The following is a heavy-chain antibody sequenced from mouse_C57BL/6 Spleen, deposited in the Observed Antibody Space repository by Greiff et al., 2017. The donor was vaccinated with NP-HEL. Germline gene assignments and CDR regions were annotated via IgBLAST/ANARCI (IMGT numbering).Heavy chain of an antibody. Sequence: EVKLVESGGGLVKPGGSLKLSCAASGFTFSDYGMHWVRQAPEKGLEWVAYISSGSSTIYYADTVKGRFTISRDNAKNTLFLQMTSLRSEDTAMYYGARHGPYYFGYWGQGTTLTVSS. D-gene: IGHD3-1*01. CDR3: ARHGPYYFGY. CDR2: ISSGSSTI. V-gene: IGHV5-17*01. CDR1: GFTFSDYG. J-gene: IGHJ2*01.